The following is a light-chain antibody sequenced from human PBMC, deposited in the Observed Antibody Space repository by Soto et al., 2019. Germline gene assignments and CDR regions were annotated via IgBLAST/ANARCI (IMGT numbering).Light chain of an antibody. CDR3: AAWDDSLRAVV. CDR2: RNH. V-gene: IGLV1-44*01. J-gene: IGLJ2*01. CDR1: RSNIGTYP. Sequence: QSVLTQSPSAFATPGQRVTISCSGSRSNIGTYPVHWYQQLPGTAPTLLIFRNHQRPSGVPDRFSGSKSGTSASLAISGPQSEDEADYYCAAWDDSLRAVVFGGGTKLTVL.